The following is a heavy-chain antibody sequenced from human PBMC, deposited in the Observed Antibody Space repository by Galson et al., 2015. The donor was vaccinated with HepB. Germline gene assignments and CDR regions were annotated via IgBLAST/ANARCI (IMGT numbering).Heavy chain of an antibody. J-gene: IGHJ5*02. CDR2: INAGNGNT. V-gene: IGHV1-3*01. D-gene: IGHD3-22*01. CDR3: ARAGGRIVVPNP. Sequence: SVKVSCKASGYTFTSYAMHWVRQAPGQRLEWMGWINAGNGNTKYSQKFQGRVTITRDTSASTAYMELSSLRSEDTAVYYCARAGGRIVVPNPWGQGTLVTVSS. CDR1: GYTFTSYA.